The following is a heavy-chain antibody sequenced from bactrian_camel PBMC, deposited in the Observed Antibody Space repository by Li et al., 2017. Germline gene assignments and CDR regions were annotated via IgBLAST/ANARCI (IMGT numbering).Heavy chain of an antibody. J-gene: IGHJ4*01. CDR2: NSDYGAGIT. V-gene: IGHV3S42*01. D-gene: IGHD2*01. CDR1: GFNFGGHG. CDR3: AADVSGSCGTDYDVPGWY. Sequence: VQLVESGGGLVQIGGSLRLSCAASGFNFGGHGMSWVRQAPGKEREGVAINSDYGAGITIYSDSVKGRFTISRDYAKKTLSLQMTSLKPEDSDMYYCAADVSGSCGTDYDVPGWYWGQGTQVTVS.